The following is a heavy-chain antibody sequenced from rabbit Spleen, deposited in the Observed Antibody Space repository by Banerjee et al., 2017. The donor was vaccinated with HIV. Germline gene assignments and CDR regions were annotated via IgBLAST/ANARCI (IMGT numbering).Heavy chain of an antibody. CDR1: GFSFSSDYW. Sequence: QQQLEESGGGLVKPGGTLTLTCTASGFSFSSDYWICWVRQAPGKGLEWIGCIYTGSGSTYYASWAKGRFTISKTSSTTVTLKMTSLTAADTATYFCARDRDYVGNDYFEYGMDLWGPGTLVTVS. D-gene: IGHD4-2*01. V-gene: IGHV1S45*01. CDR2: IYTGSGST. J-gene: IGHJ6*01. CDR3: ARDRDYVGNDYFEYGMDL.